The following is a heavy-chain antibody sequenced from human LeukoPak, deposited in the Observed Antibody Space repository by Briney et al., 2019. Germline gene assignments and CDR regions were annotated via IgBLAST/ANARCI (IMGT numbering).Heavy chain of an antibody. Sequence: GGSLRLSCAASGFTFSSYAMSWVRQAPGKGLEWVSTISGSGGSTYYADSVKGRFTISRDNSKNTLFLQMNSLRAEDTAVYYCAKGRPGDGYNSDWGQGTLVTVSS. V-gene: IGHV3-23*01. CDR2: ISGSGGST. CDR3: AKGRPGDGYNSD. CDR1: GFTFSSYA. J-gene: IGHJ4*02. D-gene: IGHD5-24*01.